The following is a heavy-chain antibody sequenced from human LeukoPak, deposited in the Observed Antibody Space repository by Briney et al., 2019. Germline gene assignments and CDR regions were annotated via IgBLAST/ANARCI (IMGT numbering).Heavy chain of an antibody. CDR3: AKVASSGWGYFDY. D-gene: IGHD6-19*01. CDR2: IIGSGGST. Sequence: PGGSLRLSCAASGFTFSSYAMSWVRQAPGKGLEWVSSIIGSGGSTYYADSVKGRFTISRDNSKNTLYLQMNSLRAEDTAVYYCAKVASSGWGYFDYWGQGTLVTVSS. V-gene: IGHV3-23*01. J-gene: IGHJ4*02. CDR1: GFTFSSYA.